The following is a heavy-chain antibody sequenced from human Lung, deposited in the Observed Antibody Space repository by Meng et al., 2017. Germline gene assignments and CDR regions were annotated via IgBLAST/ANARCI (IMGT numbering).Heavy chain of an antibody. D-gene: IGHD4-11*01. CDR3: ARGPTTMAHDFDY. CDR2: INHSGST. V-gene: IGHV4-34*01. Sequence: GQLKQGGAGWLKLSGTLSLSWVVSGGSFSDYYWSWIRQPPGKGLEWIGEINHSGSTNYNPSLESRATISVDTSQNNLSLKLSSVTAADSAVYYCARGPTTMAHDFDYWGQGTLVTVSS. J-gene: IGHJ4*02. CDR1: GGSFSDYY.